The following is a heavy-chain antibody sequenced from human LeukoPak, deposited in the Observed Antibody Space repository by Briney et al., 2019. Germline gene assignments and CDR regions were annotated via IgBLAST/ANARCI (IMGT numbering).Heavy chain of an antibody. Sequence: SETLSLTCTVSGDSISSRSYYLGWIRPPPGKGLEWIGSIYYYGGTYYNPSLKSRITISVDTSKSQISLKLSSLTAADTAVYYCARNRTTTGVIERVDVFDVWGQGTIVTVSS. D-gene: IGHD2-8*02. CDR2: IYYYGGT. V-gene: IGHV4-39*01. CDR3: ARNRTTTGVIERVDVFDV. CDR1: GDSISSRSYY. J-gene: IGHJ3*01.